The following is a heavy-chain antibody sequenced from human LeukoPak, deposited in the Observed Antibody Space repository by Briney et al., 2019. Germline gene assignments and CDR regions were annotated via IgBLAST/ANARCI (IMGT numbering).Heavy chain of an antibody. D-gene: IGHD6-19*01. CDR2: VSPGGDKT. CDR3: AKEKAVARSSGWHAFDV. V-gene: IGHV3-23*01. CDR1: GFTFRSIA. Sequence: GGSWKFSWEAPGFTFRSIAMSGARKAQGKGWRWVPLVSPGGDKTYYADSVKGRFTVSRDNSRNTLYLQMNSLRADDTAVYFCAKEKAVARSSGWHAFDVWGQGSLVTVS. J-gene: IGHJ3*01.